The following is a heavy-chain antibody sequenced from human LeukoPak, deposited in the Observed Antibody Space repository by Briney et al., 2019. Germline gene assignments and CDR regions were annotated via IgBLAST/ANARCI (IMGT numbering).Heavy chain of an antibody. J-gene: IGHJ4*02. Sequence: GGSLRLSCAASGFTVSSNYMSWVRQAPGKGLEWVSVIYSGGSTYYADSVKGRFTISRDNSKNTLYLQMNSLRAEDTAVYYCAKDKAYYDSSGYYYFDYWGQGTLVTVSS. CDR3: AKDKAYYDSSGYYYFDY. CDR1: GFTVSSNY. CDR2: IYSGGST. D-gene: IGHD3-22*01. V-gene: IGHV3-53*01.